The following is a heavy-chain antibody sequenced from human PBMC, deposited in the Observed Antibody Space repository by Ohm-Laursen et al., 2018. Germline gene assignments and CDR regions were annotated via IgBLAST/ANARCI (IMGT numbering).Heavy chain of an antibody. CDR2: ISGSTGYM. Sequence: SLRLSCAASGFTFSSYAMSWVRQAPGKGLELVSYISGSTGYMNYADSVRGRFTISRDNAKNSLFLQMNSLRAEDTAVYYCSRDPRLLDYWGQGTLVTVSS. D-gene: IGHD5-18*01. V-gene: IGHV3-21*05. CDR1: GFTFSSYA. J-gene: IGHJ4*02. CDR3: SRDPRLLDY.